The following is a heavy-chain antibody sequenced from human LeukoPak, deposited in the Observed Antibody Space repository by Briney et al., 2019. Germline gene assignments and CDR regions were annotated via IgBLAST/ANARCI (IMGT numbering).Heavy chain of an antibody. Sequence: PGGSLRLSCLASGFTFNRYSMKWVRQAPGKGLEWVSSISGSSNDKHYIDSVKGRFTISRDNSKNTLYLQMNSLRAEDTAVYYCAKAIHSSSSGVVDYWGQGTLVTVSS. V-gene: IGHV3-21*01. CDR1: GFTFNRYS. D-gene: IGHD6-6*01. CDR2: ISGSSNDK. CDR3: AKAIHSSSSGVVDY. J-gene: IGHJ4*02.